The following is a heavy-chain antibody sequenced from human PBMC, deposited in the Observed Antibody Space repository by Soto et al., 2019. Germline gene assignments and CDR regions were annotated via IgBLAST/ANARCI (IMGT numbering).Heavy chain of an antibody. J-gene: IGHJ4*02. V-gene: IGHV1-2*02. Sequence: QVQLVQSGAEVKEPGASVSVSCKASGYTFTGDYLHWVRQAPGQGLEWMAWINPKSGYTKSAQKFQARVTLTRDTSISTAYMELRSLRSADTAVYFCARYTGSNSLFDSWGQGTLVTVSS. D-gene: IGHD1-26*01. CDR1: GYTFTGDY. CDR3: ARYTGSNSLFDS. CDR2: INPKSGYT.